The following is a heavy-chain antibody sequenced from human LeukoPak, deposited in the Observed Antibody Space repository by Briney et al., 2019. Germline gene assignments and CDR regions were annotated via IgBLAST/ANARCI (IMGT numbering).Heavy chain of an antibody. D-gene: IGHD5-12*01. CDR2: FDPEDGET. J-gene: IGHJ3*02. CDR3: ATDWVATVDAFDI. Sequence: GASVKVSCKVSGYTLTELSMHWVRQAPGKGLEWMGCFDPEDGETIYAQKFQGRVTMTEDTSTGTAYMELSSLRSEDTAVYYCATDWVATVDAFDIWGQGTMVTVSS. CDR1: GYTLTELS. V-gene: IGHV1-24*01.